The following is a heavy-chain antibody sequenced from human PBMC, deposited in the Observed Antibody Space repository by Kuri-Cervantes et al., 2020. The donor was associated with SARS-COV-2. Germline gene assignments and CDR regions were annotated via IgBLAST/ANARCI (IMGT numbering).Heavy chain of an antibody. Sequence: GSLRLSCTVSGVSIRSSSCDWGSIRQPPGKGLELIGNIYYTGRTFYNASLKSRVTISVDTSKNQFSLKLSSVTAADTAVYYCSRGFEDCSSTSCYPGGFDPWGQGTLVTVSS. V-gene: IGHV4-39*01. CDR1: GVSIRSSSCD. CDR3: SRGFEDCSSTSCYPGGFDP. J-gene: IGHJ5*02. CDR2: IYYTGRT. D-gene: IGHD2-2*01.